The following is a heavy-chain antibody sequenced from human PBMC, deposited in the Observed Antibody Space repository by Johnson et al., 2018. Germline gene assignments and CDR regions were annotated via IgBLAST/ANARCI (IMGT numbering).Heavy chain of an antibody. Sequence: EVQLVESGAEVKKPGESLTISCKGSGYRFTGNWIAWVRQRPGEGMEYMGIIFPIDSDTRYSPSFQGQVTISVDKSINTAYLQWNTLKASDTAMYYCASLFSDYFGSRDGFDIWGQGTMVTVSS. CDR3: ASLFSDYFGSRDGFDI. CDR2: IFPIDSDT. D-gene: IGHD3-10*01. J-gene: IGHJ3*02. V-gene: IGHV5-51*03. CDR1: GYRFTGNW.